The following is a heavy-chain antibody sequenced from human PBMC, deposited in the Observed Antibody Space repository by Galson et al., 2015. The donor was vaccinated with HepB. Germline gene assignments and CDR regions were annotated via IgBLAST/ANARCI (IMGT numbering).Heavy chain of an antibody. Sequence: SLRLSCAASGFTFSSYGMHWVRQAPGKGLEWVAVISYDGSNKYYADSVKGRFTISRDNSKNTLYLQMNSLRAEDTAVYYCAKSAIVGARKGGDWFDPWGQGTLVTVSS. V-gene: IGHV3-30*18. D-gene: IGHD1-26*01. J-gene: IGHJ5*02. CDR2: ISYDGSNK. CDR3: AKSAIVGARKGGDWFDP. CDR1: GFTFSSYG.